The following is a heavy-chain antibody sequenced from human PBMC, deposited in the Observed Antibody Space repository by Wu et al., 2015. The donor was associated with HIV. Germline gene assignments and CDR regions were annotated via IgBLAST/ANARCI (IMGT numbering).Heavy chain of an antibody. J-gene: IGHJ4*02. CDR2: IKPSGGST. CDR3: ARAHLDTVVVRVAPEETGYLDL. CDR1: GYTFTRHY. V-gene: IGHV1-46*01. D-gene: IGHD2-2*03. Sequence: QVQLVQSGAEVKKPGASVKVSCKASGYTFTRHYIHWVRQAPGQGLEWMGIIKPSGGSTGYAQKFQGRVTMTRDTSTNIVYMELSNLRSDDTAVYYCARAHLDTVVVRVAPEETGYLDLWGQGTLVSVSS.